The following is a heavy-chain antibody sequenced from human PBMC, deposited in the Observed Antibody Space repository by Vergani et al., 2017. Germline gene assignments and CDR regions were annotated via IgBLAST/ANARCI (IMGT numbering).Heavy chain of an antibody. V-gene: IGHV3-23*01. D-gene: IGHD3-10*01. Sequence: VQLLESGGGLVQPGGSLRLSCAASGFTFSSYAMSWVRQAPGKGLEWVSAISGSGGSTYYADSVKGRFTISRDNSKNTLYLQMNSLRAEDTAVYYCAKWGYYGSGSYRNYYYGMDVWGQGTTVTVSS. CDR3: AKWGYYGSGSYRNYYYGMDV. CDR1: GFTFSSYA. J-gene: IGHJ6*02. CDR2: ISGSGGST.